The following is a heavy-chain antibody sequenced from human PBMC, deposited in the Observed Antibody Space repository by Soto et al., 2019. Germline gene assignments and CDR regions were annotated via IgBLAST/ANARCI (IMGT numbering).Heavy chain of an antibody. CDR2: INHSGST. CDR3: ASYYYDSSGYYPNFDY. V-gene: IGHV4-39*07. J-gene: IGHJ4*02. Sequence: PSETLSLTCTVSGGSISSGDYYWSWIRQPPGKGLEWIGEINHSGSTNYNPSLKSRVTISVDTSKNQFSLKLSSVTAADTAVYYCASYYYDSSGYYPNFDYWGQGTLVTVSS. D-gene: IGHD3-22*01. CDR1: GGSISSGDYY.